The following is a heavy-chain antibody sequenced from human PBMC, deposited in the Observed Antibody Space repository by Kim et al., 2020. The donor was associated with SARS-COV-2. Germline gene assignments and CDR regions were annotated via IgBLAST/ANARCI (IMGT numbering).Heavy chain of an antibody. CDR3: AKDTRYSSYYYYGMDV. D-gene: IGHD6-13*01. J-gene: IGHJ6*01. CDR2: ISYDGSNK. V-gene: IGHV3-30*18. Sequence: GGSLRLSCAASGFTFSSYGMHWVRQAPGKGLEWVAVISYDGSNKYYADSVKGRFTISRDNSKNTLYLQMNSLRAEDTAVYSCAKDTRYSSYYYYGMDVWG. CDR1: GFTFSSYG.